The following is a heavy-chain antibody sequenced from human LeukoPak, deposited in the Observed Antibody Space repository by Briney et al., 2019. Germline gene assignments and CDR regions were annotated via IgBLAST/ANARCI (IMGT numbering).Heavy chain of an antibody. V-gene: IGHV3-21*01. CDR2: ISSSSSYI. Sequence: GGSLRLSCAASGFTFSSYSMNWVRQAPGKGLEWVSSISSSSSYIYYADSVKGRFTISRDNAKNSLYLQMSSLRAEDTAVYYCARVVRIAAAGFDYWGQGTLVTVSS. CDR3: ARVVRIAAAGFDY. J-gene: IGHJ4*02. D-gene: IGHD6-13*01. CDR1: GFTFSSYS.